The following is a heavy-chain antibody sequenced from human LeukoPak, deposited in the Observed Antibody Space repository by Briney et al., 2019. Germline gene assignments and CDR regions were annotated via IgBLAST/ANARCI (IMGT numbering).Heavy chain of an antibody. CDR3: ARFSFWSGYYFDY. CDR1: GGSISSGSYY. D-gene: IGHD3-3*01. J-gene: IGHJ4*02. V-gene: IGHV4-61*02. Sequence: SSETLSLTCTVSGGSISSGSYYWSWIRQPAGKGLEWIGRIYTTGSTNYNPSLKSRVTISVDTSKNQFSLKLSSVTAADTAVYYCARFSFWSGYYFDYWGQGTLVTVSS. CDR2: IYTTGST.